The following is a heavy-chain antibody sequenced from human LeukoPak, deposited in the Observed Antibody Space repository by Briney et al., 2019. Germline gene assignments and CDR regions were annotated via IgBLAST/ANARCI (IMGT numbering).Heavy chain of an antibody. CDR1: GFSFSSYS. CDR3: AKGGSYRSQPYFDY. Sequence: GGSLRLSCAASGFSFSSYSMNWVRQAPGKGLEWVAAISTTSGNIYYADSVKGRFTISRDNSKNTVYLQMNSLRAEDTAVYYCAKGGSYRSQPYFDYWGQGTPVTVSS. CDR2: ISTTSGNI. J-gene: IGHJ4*02. D-gene: IGHD3-16*02. V-gene: IGHV3-21*04.